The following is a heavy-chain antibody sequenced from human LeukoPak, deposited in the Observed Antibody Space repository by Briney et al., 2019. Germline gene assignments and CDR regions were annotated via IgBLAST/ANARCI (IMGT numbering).Heavy chain of an antibody. CDR2: ISSSGSTI. Sequence: GGSLRLSCAASGFTFSNYAMSWVRQAPGKGLEWISYISSSGSTIYYADSVKGRFTISRDNAKNSLYLQMNSLRAEDTAVYYCARHGYSAYGGFDYWGQGTLVTVSS. D-gene: IGHD5-12*01. CDR3: ARHGYSAYGGFDY. V-gene: IGHV3-48*03. J-gene: IGHJ4*02. CDR1: GFTFSNYA.